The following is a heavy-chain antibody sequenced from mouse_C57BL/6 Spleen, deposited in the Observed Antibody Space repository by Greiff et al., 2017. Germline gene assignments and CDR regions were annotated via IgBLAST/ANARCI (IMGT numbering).Heavy chain of an antibody. D-gene: IGHD1-1*01. J-gene: IGHJ1*03. V-gene: IGHV1-55*01. Sequence: QVQLQQPGAELVKPGASVTMSCKASGYTFTSYWITWVKQRPGQGLEWIGDIYPGSGSTNYNEKFKSKATLTVDTSSSTAYMQLSSLTSEDSAVYYCARGGYYGSSYGWYFDVWGTGTTVTVSS. CDR3: ARGGYYGSSYGWYFDV. CDR1: GYTFTSYW. CDR2: IYPGSGST.